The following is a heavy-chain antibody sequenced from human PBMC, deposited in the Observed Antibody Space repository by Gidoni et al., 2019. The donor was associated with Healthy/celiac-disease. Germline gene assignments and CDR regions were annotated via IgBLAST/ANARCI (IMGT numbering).Heavy chain of an antibody. CDR1: GYTFTTYG. CDR2: ISAYHGNT. D-gene: IGHD6-19*01. CDR3: ARIGSGWYQGY. J-gene: IGHJ4*02. V-gene: IGHV1-18*04. Sequence: VQLVQSGPEVKKPGPSVKVSCKASGYTFTTYGLSWVPQAPGQGLEWRGWISAYHGNTSYAWKLQGRVTMTTDTSTSTGYMELRSLRTDDTAVYYCARIGSGWYQGYWGQGTLVTVSS.